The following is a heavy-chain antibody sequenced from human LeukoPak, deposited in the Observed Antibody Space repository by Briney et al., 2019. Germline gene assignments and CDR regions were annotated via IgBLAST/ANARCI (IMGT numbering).Heavy chain of an antibody. Sequence: ASVKVSCKVSGYTLTELSMHWVRQAPGKGLEWMGGFDPEDGETIYAQKFQGRVTMTEDTSTDTAYMELSSLRSEDTAVYYCATISTVTQDPYYYYYGMDVWGQGTTVTVSS. CDR1: GYTLTELS. CDR3: ATISTVTQDPYYYYYGMDV. D-gene: IGHD4-17*01. CDR2: FDPEDGET. V-gene: IGHV1-24*01. J-gene: IGHJ6*02.